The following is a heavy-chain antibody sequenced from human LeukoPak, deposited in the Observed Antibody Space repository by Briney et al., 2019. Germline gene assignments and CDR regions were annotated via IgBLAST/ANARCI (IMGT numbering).Heavy chain of an antibody. CDR1: GFTVSSNY. CDR3: ARTPHYGGKGGFDY. CDR2: IYSGGST. D-gene: IGHD4-23*01. V-gene: IGHV3-53*01. Sequence: GGSLRLSCAASGFTVSSNYMSWVREAPGKGLEWVSVIYSGGSTYYADSVKGRFTISRDNSKNTLYLRMNSLRAEDTAVYYCARTPHYGGKGGFDYWGQGTLVTVSS. J-gene: IGHJ4*02.